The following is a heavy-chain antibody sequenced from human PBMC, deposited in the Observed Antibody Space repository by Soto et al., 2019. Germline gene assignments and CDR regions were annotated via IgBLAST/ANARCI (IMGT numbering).Heavy chain of an antibody. D-gene: IGHD3-3*01. CDR2: INAGNGNT. V-gene: IGHV1-3*01. J-gene: IGHJ6*02. CDR3: ARGFLYYESASGYYYYYGMDV. Sequence: ASVKVSCKASGYTFTSYAMHWVRQAPGQRLEWMGWINAGNGNTKYSQKFQGRVTITRDTFASTAYMELSSLRSEDTAVYYCARGFLYYESASGYYYYYGMDVWGPGHTVTVSS. CDR1: GYTFTSYA.